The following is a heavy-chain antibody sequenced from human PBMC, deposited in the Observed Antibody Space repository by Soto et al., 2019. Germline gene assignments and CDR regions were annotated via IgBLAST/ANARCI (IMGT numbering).Heavy chain of an antibody. D-gene: IGHD3-3*01. CDR3: GVGGTLPYYFDY. CDR1: GGSISSSSYY. CDR2: IYYSGST. Sequence: LTCTVSGGSISSSSYYWGWIRQPPGKGLEWIGSIYYSGSTYYNPSLKSRVTISVDTSKNQFSLKLSSVTAADTAVYYCGVGGTLPYYFDYWGQGTLVTVS. V-gene: IGHV4-39*01. J-gene: IGHJ4*02.